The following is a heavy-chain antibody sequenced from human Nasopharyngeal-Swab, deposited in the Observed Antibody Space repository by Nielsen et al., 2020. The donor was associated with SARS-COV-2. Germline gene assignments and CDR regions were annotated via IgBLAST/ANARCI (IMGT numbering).Heavy chain of an antibody. V-gene: IGHV1-46*01. D-gene: IGHD2-2*01. CDR2: INPGSGGT. CDR1: GYIFTAYY. Sequence: ASVKVSCKASGYIFTAYYIRWVRQAPGQGLEWMGMINPGSGGTTYAQKFQGRVTMTRDTSTSTVFMDLSSLRSEDTAVYYCARRGRCSGSSCDMDVWGQGTTVTVSS. CDR3: ARRGRCSGSSCDMDV. J-gene: IGHJ6*02.